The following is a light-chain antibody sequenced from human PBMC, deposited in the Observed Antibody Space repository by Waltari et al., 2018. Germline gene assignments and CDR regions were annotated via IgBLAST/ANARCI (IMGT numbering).Light chain of an antibody. V-gene: IGKV1-9*01. J-gene: IGKJ4*01. CDR3: QQLHTYPLT. CDR2: AAS. CDR1: QDIGTY. Sequence: DIQLTQSPPFFSASVGRRVTVTCRASQDIGTYLAWYSKKPGKAPHLLTYAASSLHTGVPSRFSAGGSGTLFTLTINRLQPEDFATYYCQQLHTYPLTFGGGTEVEL.